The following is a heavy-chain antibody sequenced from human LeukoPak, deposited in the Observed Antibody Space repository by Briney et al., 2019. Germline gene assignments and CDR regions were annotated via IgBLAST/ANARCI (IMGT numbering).Heavy chain of an antibody. CDR3: ARGVTAGVDY. CDR2: MSPNSGDT. J-gene: IGHJ4*02. V-gene: IGHV1-8*01. CDR1: GYPFTSYH. D-gene: IGHD2-21*02. Sequence: ASVKVSCKASGYPFTSYHINWLRQAPGQGLEWMGWMSPNSGDTDYAQKFQGRVTMTRDTSITTAYMELSSLRSEDTAVYYYARGVTAGVDYWGQGTLVTVSS.